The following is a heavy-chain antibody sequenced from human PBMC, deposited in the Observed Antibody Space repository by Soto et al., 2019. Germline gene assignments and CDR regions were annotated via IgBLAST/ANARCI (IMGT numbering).Heavy chain of an antibody. V-gene: IGHV4-34*01. D-gene: IGHD6-6*01. CDR2: INHSGST. Sequence: PSETLSLTCAVYGGSFSGYYWSWIRQPPGKGLEWIGEINHSGSTNYNPSLKSRVTISVDTSKNQFSLKLSSVTAADTAVYYCARLGLEYSSSYYFDYWGQGTLVTVSS. J-gene: IGHJ4*02. CDR3: ARLGLEYSSSYYFDY. CDR1: GGSFSGYY.